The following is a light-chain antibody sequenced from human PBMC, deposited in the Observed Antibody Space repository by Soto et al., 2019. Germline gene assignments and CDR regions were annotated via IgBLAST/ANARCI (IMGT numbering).Light chain of an antibody. J-gene: IGKJ1*01. V-gene: IGKV4-1*01. Sequence: DTVMTQSPDSLAVSLGERATIHCKSSQSVLYSSNNKNYLAWYQEKPGQPPKLLIYWASTRESGVPDRFSGSGSGTDFTLTISSLQAEDVAVYYCQQYYSTPLTFGQGTKVEIK. CDR1: QSVLYSSNNKNY. CDR2: WAS. CDR3: QQYYSTPLT.